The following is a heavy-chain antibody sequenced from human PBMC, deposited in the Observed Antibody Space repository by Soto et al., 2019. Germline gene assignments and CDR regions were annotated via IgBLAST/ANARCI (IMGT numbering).Heavy chain of an antibody. Sequence: ASVKVSCKASGYTFTSYDINWVRQATGQGLEWMGWMNPNSGNTGYAQKFQGRVTMTRNTSISTAYMELSSLRSEETAVYYCARGGQAAGDYYGMDVWGQGTTVTVSS. CDR3: ARGGQAAGDYYGMDV. J-gene: IGHJ6*02. CDR2: MNPNSGNT. CDR1: GYTFTSYD. V-gene: IGHV1-8*01. D-gene: IGHD6-13*01.